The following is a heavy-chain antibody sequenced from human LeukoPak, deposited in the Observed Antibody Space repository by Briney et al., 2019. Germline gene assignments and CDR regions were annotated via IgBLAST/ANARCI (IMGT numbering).Heavy chain of an antibody. Sequence: ASVKVSCKGAGYTFTGYYMHWVRQAPGQGLEWMGWINPNSGGTDYAQKFQGRVTMTRDTSTSTAYMELSSLRSDDTAVYYCARGRFCSDGNCYATPFAPWGRGPLFTAS. CDR1: GYTFTGYY. CDR2: INPNSGGT. CDR3: ARGRFCSDGNCYATPFAP. V-gene: IGHV1-2*02. D-gene: IGHD2-15*01. J-gene: IGHJ5*02.